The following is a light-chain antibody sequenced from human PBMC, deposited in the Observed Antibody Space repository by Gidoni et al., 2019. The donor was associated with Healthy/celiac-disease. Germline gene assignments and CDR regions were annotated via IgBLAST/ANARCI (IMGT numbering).Light chain of an antibody. Sequence: IVLTQSPGTLSLSPGERATLSCRASQSVSSSYLAWYQQKPGQAPRLLIYGASSRATGIPDRFSGSGSGTDLTLTISRLEPEDVAVYYCQQYGSSPRYTFGQXTKLEIK. V-gene: IGKV3-20*01. CDR3: QQYGSSPRYT. J-gene: IGKJ2*01. CDR2: GAS. CDR1: QSVSSSY.